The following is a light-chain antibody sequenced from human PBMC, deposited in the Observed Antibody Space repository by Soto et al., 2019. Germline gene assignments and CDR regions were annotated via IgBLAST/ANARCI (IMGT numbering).Light chain of an antibody. J-gene: IGLJ2*01. Sequence: QSVLTQPPSVSGAPGQTVTISCTGTSSNIGAGFDVHWYQQHPGAAPKLLIYANTDRPSGVPARFSGSKSVTSASLAITGLQAEDEADYFCLSYYTSLRGVFGGGTKVTVL. CDR3: LSYYTSLRGV. CDR1: SSNIGAGFD. CDR2: ANT. V-gene: IGLV1-40*01.